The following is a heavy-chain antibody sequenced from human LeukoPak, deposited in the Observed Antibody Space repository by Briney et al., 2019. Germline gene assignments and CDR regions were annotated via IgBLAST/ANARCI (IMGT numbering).Heavy chain of an antibody. Sequence: GGSLRLSCAASGFTFSSYWMSWVRQAPGKGLEWVANIKQDGSEKYYVDSVKGRFTISRDNAKNSLYLQMNSLRSEDTAVYYCARALPRGKYYDILTGYKYYYGMDVWGQGTTVTVSS. V-gene: IGHV3-7*05. CDR3: ARALPRGKYYDILTGYKYYYGMDV. CDR1: GFTFSSYW. CDR2: IKQDGSEK. D-gene: IGHD3-9*01. J-gene: IGHJ6*02.